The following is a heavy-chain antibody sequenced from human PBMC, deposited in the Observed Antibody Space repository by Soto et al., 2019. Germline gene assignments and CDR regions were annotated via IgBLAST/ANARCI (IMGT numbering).Heavy chain of an antibody. D-gene: IGHD4-17*01. Sequence: EVQLVESGGGLVQPGGSLRLSCAASGFTFSSYSMNWVRQAPGKGLEWVSYISSSSSTIYYADSVKGRFAISRDNAKNSLFLRMNSLRAEVPVVYYCARIGRLRWGDYWGQGTLVTVSS. J-gene: IGHJ4*02. V-gene: IGHV3-48*01. CDR2: ISSSSSTI. CDR1: GFTFSSYS. CDR3: ARIGRLRWGDY.